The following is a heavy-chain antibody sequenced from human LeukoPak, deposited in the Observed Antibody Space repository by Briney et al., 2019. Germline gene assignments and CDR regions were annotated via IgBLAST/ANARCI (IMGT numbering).Heavy chain of an antibody. V-gene: IGHV1-18*01. CDR2: ISAYNGNT. Sequence: GASVKVSCKASGYTFTSYGISWVRQAPGQGLEWMGWISAYNGNTNYPQKLQGRVTMTTDTSTSTAYIELSSLRSEDTAVYYCATVKGYSGYGQFDYWGQGTLVTVSS. CDR1: GYTFTSYG. CDR3: ATVKGYSGYGQFDY. D-gene: IGHD5-12*01. J-gene: IGHJ4*02.